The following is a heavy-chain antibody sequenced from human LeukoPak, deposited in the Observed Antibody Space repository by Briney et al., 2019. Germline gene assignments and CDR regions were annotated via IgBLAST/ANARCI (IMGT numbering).Heavy chain of an antibody. CDR1: GGTFSSYA. D-gene: IGHD6-13*01. J-gene: IGHJ6*03. V-gene: IGHV1-69*05. CDR3: ARGIDQGIAAAGTDYYYYMDV. Sequence: SVKVSCKASGGTFSSYAISWVRQAPGQGLEWMGGTIPIFGTANYAQKFQGRVTITTDESTSTAYMELSSLRSEDTAVYYCARGIDQGIAAAGTDYYYYMDVWGKGTTVTVSS. CDR2: TIPIFGTA.